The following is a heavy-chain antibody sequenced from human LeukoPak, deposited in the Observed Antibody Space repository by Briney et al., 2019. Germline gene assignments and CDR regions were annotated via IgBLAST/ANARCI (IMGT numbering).Heavy chain of an antibody. D-gene: IGHD2-2*01. V-gene: IGHV4-38-2*02. Sequence: SETLSLTCSVSGYSISNGYFWGWVRQPPGKGLEWIGSIYRSGSTDYNPSLKSRVTISVDTSKNQFSPKLSSVTAADTALYYCARAIKGDQLALYYYYYMDVWGKGTTVTVSS. J-gene: IGHJ6*03. CDR3: ARAIKGDQLALYYYYYMDV. CDR1: GYSISNGYF. CDR2: IYRSGST.